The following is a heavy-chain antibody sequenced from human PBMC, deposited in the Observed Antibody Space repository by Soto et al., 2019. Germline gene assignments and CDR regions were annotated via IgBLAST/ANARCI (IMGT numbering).Heavy chain of an antibody. CDR3: ARVVIVVGEYAFDI. CDR2: ISSSSSTI. D-gene: IGHD3-22*01. V-gene: IGHV3-48*02. CDR1: GFTFSSYS. J-gene: IGHJ3*02. Sequence: PGGSLRLSCAASGFTFSSYSMNWVRQAPGKGLEWVSYISSSSSTIYYADSVKGRFTISRDNAKNSLYLQMNSLRDEDTAVYYCARVVIVVGEYAFDIWGQGTMVTVSS.